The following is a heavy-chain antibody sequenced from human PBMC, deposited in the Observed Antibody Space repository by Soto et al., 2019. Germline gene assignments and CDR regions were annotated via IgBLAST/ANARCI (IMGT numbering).Heavy chain of an antibody. V-gene: IGHV3-21*01. D-gene: IGHD3-3*01. CDR1: GFTFSSYS. J-gene: IGHJ6*02. CDR2: ISSSSSYI. Sequence: GGSLRLSFAASGFTFSSYSMNWFRQAPGKGLEWFSSISSSSSYIYYADSVKGRFTISRDNAKNSLYLQMNSLRAENTAVYYCARDPPKAYDFWSGSPMDVWGQGTTVTVSS. CDR3: ARDPPKAYDFWSGSPMDV.